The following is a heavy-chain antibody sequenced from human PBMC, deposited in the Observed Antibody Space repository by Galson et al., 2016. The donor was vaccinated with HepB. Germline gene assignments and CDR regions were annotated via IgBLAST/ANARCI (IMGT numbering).Heavy chain of an antibody. Sequence: SLRLSCAASGFIFSTYSMNWVRQAPGKGLEWVCLIRWDGDTTYYADSVKGRFTISRDNSKNSLYLQMDRLRTEDTALYYGATDIGSGSPHYVDYWGQGTLVTVSS. V-gene: IGHV3-43*01. J-gene: IGHJ4*02. CDR3: ATDIGSGSPHYVDY. D-gene: IGHD3-10*01. CDR2: IRWDGDTT. CDR1: GFIFSTYS.